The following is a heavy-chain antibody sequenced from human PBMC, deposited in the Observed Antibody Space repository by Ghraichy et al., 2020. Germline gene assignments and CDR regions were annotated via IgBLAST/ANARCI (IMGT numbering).Heavy chain of an antibody. CDR1: GYTFTGYY. CDR2: INPNSGGT. CDR3: ARDGIHSSSWYVSLYYGMDV. V-gene: IGHV1-2*02. D-gene: IGHD6-13*01. Sequence: ASVKVSCKASGYTFTGYYMHWVRQAPGQGLEWMGWINPNSGGTNYAQKFQGRVTMTRDTSISTAYMELSRLRSDDTAVYYCARDGIHSSSWYVSLYYGMDVWGQGTTVTVSS. J-gene: IGHJ6*02.